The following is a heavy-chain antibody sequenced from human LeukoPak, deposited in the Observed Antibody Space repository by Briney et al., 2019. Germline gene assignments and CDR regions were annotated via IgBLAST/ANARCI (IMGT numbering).Heavy chain of an antibody. CDR3: AGDTTGSSLDY. Sequence: PSETLSLTCTVSGGSISSYYLSWIRQPPGKGLEWIGYIYYSGSTNYNPSLKSRVTISVDTSKNQFSLKLSSVTAADTAVYYCAGDTTGSSLDYWGQGTLVTVSS. CDR2: IYYSGST. D-gene: IGHD1-26*01. J-gene: IGHJ4*02. CDR1: GGSISSYY. V-gene: IGHV4-59*01.